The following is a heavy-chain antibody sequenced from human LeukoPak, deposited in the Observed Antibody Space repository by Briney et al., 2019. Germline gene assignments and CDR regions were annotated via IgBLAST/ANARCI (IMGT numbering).Heavy chain of an antibody. CDR3: ARVMGVVAATHLDY. Sequence: PGGSLRLSCAASGFTLSSYNMNWVRQAPGKGLEWVAAISYDGSNKYYADSVQGRFSISRDNSKNTLYLQMNSLRAEDTAMYYCARVMGVVAATHLDYWGLGTLVTVSS. D-gene: IGHD2-15*01. CDR2: ISYDGSNK. V-gene: IGHV3-30-3*01. CDR1: GFTLSSYN. J-gene: IGHJ4*02.